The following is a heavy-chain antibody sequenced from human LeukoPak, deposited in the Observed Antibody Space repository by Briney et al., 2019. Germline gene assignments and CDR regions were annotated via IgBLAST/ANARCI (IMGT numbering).Heavy chain of an antibody. CDR1: GFTFSSYA. CDR3: AKGQAVVPAAGNFLFDY. V-gene: IGHV3-30*04. J-gene: IGHJ4*02. D-gene: IGHD2-2*01. CDR2: ISYDGSNK. Sequence: PGGSLRLSCAASGFTFSSYAMHWVRQAPGKGLEWVAVISYDGSNKYYADSVKGRFTISRDNSKNTLYLQMNSLRAEDTAVYYCAKGQAVVPAAGNFLFDYWGQGTLVTVSS.